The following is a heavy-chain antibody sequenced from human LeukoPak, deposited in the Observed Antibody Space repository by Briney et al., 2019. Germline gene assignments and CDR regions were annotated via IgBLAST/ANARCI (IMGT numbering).Heavy chain of an antibody. CDR3: ARGPSSGWSNFPHN. D-gene: IGHD6-19*01. CDR2: INPNSGGT. J-gene: IGHJ4*02. V-gene: IGHV1-2*02. CDR1: GGTYSRYA. Sequence: ASVKVSCKASGGTYSRYAISWVRQAPGQGLEWMGWINPNSGGTNYAQKFQGRVTMTRDTSISTAYMELSRLRSDDTAVYYCARGPSSGWSNFPHNWGQGTLVTVSS.